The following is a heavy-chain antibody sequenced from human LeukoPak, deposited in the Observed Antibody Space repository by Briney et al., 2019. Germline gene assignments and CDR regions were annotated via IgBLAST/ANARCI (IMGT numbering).Heavy chain of an antibody. J-gene: IGHJ4*02. D-gene: IGHD1-26*01. CDR1: GFTFRSYG. V-gene: IGHV3-48*04. Sequence: GGSLRLSCAASGFTFRSYGMNWVRQAPGKGLEWVSYISSGSSTIYYADSVKGRFTISRDNAKDSLYLQMNSLRVEDTAVYFCARASGSYFNYWGQGTLVTVSS. CDR2: ISSGSSTI. CDR3: ARASGSYFNY.